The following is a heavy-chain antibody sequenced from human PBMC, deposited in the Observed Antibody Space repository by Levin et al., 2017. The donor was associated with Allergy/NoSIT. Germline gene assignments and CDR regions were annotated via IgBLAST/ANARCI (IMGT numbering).Heavy chain of an antibody. Sequence: ASVKVSCKASGGTLTNYAISWVRQAPGQGLEWMGEIIPIFPSTNYAQKFQGRVTITADESATTSYMELNSLRSEDTAVYYCARHVSGSYEDFWGQGTVVTVSS. D-gene: IGHD1-26*01. CDR3: ARHVSGSYEDF. V-gene: IGHV1-69*13. CDR1: GGTLTNYA. J-gene: IGHJ4*02. CDR2: IIPIFPST.